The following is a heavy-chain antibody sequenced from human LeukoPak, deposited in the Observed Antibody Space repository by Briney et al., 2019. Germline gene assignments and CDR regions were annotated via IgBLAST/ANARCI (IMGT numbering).Heavy chain of an antibody. CDR3: VRVSGSYGY. J-gene: IGHJ4*02. Sequence: GGSLRLSCAASGFTFSSYAMHWVRQAPGKGLEYVSAISSNGGSTFYANSVKGRFTISRDTSKNTLYLQMGSLRADDTAVYYCVRVSGSYGYWGQGTLVTVSS. V-gene: IGHV3-64*01. CDR2: ISSNGGST. CDR1: GFTFSSYA. D-gene: IGHD1-26*01.